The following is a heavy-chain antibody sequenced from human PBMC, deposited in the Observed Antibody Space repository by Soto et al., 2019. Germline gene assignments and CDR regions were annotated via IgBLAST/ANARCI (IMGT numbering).Heavy chain of an antibody. CDR1: GYTFTSCG. CDR2: ISAYNGNT. J-gene: IGHJ4*02. Sequence: QVQLVQSGAEVKKPGASVKVSCKASGYTFTSCGISWVRQAPGQGLEWMGWISAYNGNTNYAQKLQGRVTMTTDTSTSTADMELRSLRSDDTAEYYCARDRGRISRVRGVISPTGASGYWGQGTLVTVSS. V-gene: IGHV1-18*01. CDR3: ARDRGRISRVRGVISPTGASGY. D-gene: IGHD3-10*01.